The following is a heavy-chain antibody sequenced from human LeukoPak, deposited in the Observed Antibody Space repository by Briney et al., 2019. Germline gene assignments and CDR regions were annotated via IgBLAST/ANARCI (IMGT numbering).Heavy chain of an antibody. CDR1: GRSLSRHSDV. CDR3: ARDRPPLTTYCSGSGTKGAGPFDY. D-gene: IGHD3-10*01. J-gene: IGHJ4*02. V-gene: IGHV6-1*01. CDR2: TYYRSEWYN. Sequence: SQTLTLTCTISGRSLSRHSDVWHRIRQSPSRVLEWLGRTYYRSEWYNDNAVSVKSRITINPDTSKNQFSLQLNSVTPEETAVYYCARDRPPLTTYCSGSGTKGAGPFDYWGQGTLVTVSS.